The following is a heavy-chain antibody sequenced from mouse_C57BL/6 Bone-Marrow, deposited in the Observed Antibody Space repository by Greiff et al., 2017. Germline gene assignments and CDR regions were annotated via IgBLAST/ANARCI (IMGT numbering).Heavy chain of an antibody. CDR1: GFNIKNTY. J-gene: IGHJ1*03. V-gene: IGHV14-3*01. CDR2: IDPANGNT. D-gene: IGHD1-1*01. CDR3: ARRYYGSTLYWYFDV. Sequence: VQLKESVAELVRPGASVKLSCPASGFNIKNTYMHWVKQRPEQGLEWIGRIDPANGNTKYAPKFQGKATITADTSSNTAYLQLSSLTSEDTAIYYCARRYYGSTLYWYFDVWGTGTTVTVSS.